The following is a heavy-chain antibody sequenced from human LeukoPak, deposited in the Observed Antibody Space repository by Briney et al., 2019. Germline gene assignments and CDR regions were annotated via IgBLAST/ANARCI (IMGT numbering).Heavy chain of an antibody. Sequence: SETLSLTCAVYGGSFSGYYWSWIRQPPGKGLEWIGYIYPRGSTYYNPSLKSRVILSLDKSANQFSLNLGSVTAADTAVYYCARFSPRAMGNYLDFWGQGTLVTVSS. CDR2: IYPRGST. CDR1: GGSFSGYY. D-gene: IGHD7-27*01. CDR3: ARFSPRAMGNYLDF. V-gene: IGHV4-34*10. J-gene: IGHJ4*02.